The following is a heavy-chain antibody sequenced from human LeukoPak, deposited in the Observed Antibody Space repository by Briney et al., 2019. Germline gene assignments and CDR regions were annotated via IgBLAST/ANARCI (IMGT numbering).Heavy chain of an antibody. CDR1: GGSISSYY. J-gene: IGHJ6*02. Sequence: SETLSLTCTVSGGSISSYYWSWVRQPPGKGLEWIGYIYYSGGTNYNPSLKSRVTISVDTSKNQFSLKLSSVTAADTAVYYCARVRPFYYYYGMDVWGQGTTVTVSS. V-gene: IGHV4-59*01. CDR2: IYYSGGT. CDR3: ARVRPFYYYYGMDV.